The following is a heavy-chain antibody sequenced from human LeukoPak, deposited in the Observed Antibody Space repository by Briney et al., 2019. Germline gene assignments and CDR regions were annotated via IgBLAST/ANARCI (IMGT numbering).Heavy chain of an antibody. Sequence: PGGSLRLSCAASGFTFSTYGMHWVRQAPGKGLEWVAFIRYDGINKYYADSGKGRFTISRDNSKNTLYLQVNSLRPEDTAVYYCAKDQGYCSGRICYSDTYYYYYMDVWGKGTTVTISS. J-gene: IGHJ6*03. CDR1: GFTFSTYG. V-gene: IGHV3-30*02. D-gene: IGHD2-15*01. CDR3: AKDQGYCSGRICYSDTYYYYYMDV. CDR2: IRYDGINK.